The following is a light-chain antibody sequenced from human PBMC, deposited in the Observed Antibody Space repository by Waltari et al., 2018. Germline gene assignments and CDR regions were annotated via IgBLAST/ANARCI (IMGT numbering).Light chain of an antibody. J-gene: IGKJ2*01. CDR1: QSISTW. Sequence: DIQMTQSPSTVSASVGDRVTITCRACQSISTWLAWYQQKPGKAPKLLIYKASDLESGVPSRFSGSGSGTEFTLTISSLQPDDFATYYCQHYNTYPVTFGQGTKLDI. CDR3: QHYNTYPVT. V-gene: IGKV1-5*03. CDR2: KAS.